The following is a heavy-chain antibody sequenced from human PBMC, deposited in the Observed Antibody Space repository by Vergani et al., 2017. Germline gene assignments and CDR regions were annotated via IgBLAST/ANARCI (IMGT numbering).Heavy chain of an antibody. J-gene: IGHJ4*02. CDR1: GGSISSSSYY. Sequence: QLQLQESGPGLVKPSETLSLTCTVPGGSISSSSYYWGWIRQPPGKGLEWIGSIYYSGSTYYNPSLKSRVTISVDTSKNQFSLKLSSVTAADTAVYYCATVVPAASDYWGQGTLVTVSS. CDR2: IYYSGST. D-gene: IGHD2-2*01. V-gene: IGHV4-39*01. CDR3: ATVVPAASDY.